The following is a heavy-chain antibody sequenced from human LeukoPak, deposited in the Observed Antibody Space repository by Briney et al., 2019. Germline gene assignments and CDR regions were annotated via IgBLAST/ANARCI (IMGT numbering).Heavy chain of an antibody. CDR3: ARVDLWFGELSD. CDR1: GFIFSSYW. CDR2: INSDGSST. J-gene: IGHJ4*02. V-gene: IGHV3-74*01. Sequence: GGSLRLSCAASGFIFSSYWMHWVRQAPGKGLVWVSRINSDGSSTNYADSAKGRFTISRDNAKNTLYLQMNSLRAADTAVYYCARVDLWFGELSDWGQGTLVTVSS. D-gene: IGHD3-10*01.